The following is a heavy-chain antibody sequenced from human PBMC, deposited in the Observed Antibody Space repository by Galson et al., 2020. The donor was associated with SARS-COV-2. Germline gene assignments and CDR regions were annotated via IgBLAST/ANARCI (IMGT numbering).Heavy chain of an antibody. CDR2: IDPSDSYT. CDR3: ARRGPWELVSGLDF. CDR1: GYTYSIYG. J-gene: IGHJ4*02. Sequence: HGESLKISCQASGYTYSIYGISWVRQMPGKGLEWVGRIDPSDSYTKYSPSFQGHVSISADKSISTAYLQWSSLKASDTAMYYCARRGPWELVSGLDFWGQGTLVTVFS. V-gene: IGHV5-10-1*01. D-gene: IGHD3-10*01.